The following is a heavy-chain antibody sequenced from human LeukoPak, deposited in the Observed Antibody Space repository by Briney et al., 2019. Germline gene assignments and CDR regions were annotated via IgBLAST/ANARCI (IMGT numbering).Heavy chain of an antibody. V-gene: IGHV3-30*18. D-gene: IGHD4-17*01. CDR1: GFTFSSYG. J-gene: IGHJ1*01. CDR3: AKAPYGDFEYFQH. CDR2: ISYDGSNK. Sequence: GGSLRLSCAASGFTFSSYGMHWVRQAPGKGLEWVAVISYDGSNKYYADSVKGRFTISRDNSKNTLYLQMNSLRAGDTAVYYCAKAPYGDFEYFQHWGQGTLVTVSS.